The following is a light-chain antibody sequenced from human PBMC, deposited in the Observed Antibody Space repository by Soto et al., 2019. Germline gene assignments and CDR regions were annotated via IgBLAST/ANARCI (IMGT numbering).Light chain of an antibody. CDR2: GAS. Sequence: EIVLTQSPGTLSLSPGERATLSCRASQSVSSSYLAWYQQKPGQAPRLLIYGASTRATGIPARFSGSGSGTEFTLTISGLQSEDFAVYYCQQYNNWPPITFGGGTKVDIK. CDR3: QQYNNWPPIT. J-gene: IGKJ4*01. CDR1: QSVSSSY. V-gene: IGKV3-15*01.